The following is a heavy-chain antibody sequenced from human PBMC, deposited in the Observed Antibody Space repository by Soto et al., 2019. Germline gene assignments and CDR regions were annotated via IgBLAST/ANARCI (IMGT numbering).Heavy chain of an antibody. J-gene: IGHJ3*02. CDR3: ARDSDDYGDSSAFDI. V-gene: IGHV4-59*01. CDR2: IYYSGST. Sequence: PSETLSLTCTVSGGSISSYYWSWIRQPPGKGLEWIGYIYYSGSTNYNPSLKSRVTISVDTSKNQFSLKLSSVTAADTAVYYCARDSDDYGDSSAFDIWGQGTMVTVSS. CDR1: GGSISSYY. D-gene: IGHD4-17*01.